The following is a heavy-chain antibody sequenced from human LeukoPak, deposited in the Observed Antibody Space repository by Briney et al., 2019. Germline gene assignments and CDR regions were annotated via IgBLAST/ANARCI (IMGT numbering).Heavy chain of an antibody. V-gene: IGHV3-53*04. D-gene: IGHD6-19*01. CDR1: GFTVSSNY. J-gene: IGHJ3*02. CDR3: ARVRQQWLASGAFDI. Sequence: GGSLRLSCAASGFTVSSNYMRWVRQAPGKGLEWVSVIHSGGSTYYADSVKGRFTIPRHNSKNTLYLQMTSQRAEATAVYYCARVRQQWLASGAFDIWGQGTMVTVSS. CDR2: IHSGGST.